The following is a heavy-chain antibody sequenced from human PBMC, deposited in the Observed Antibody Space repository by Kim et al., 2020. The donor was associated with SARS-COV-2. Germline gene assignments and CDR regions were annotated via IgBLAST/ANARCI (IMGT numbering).Heavy chain of an antibody. CDR1: GGAFSGHY. V-gene: IGHV4-34*01. J-gene: IGHJ6*02. Sequence: SETLSLTCKVYGGAFSGHYWSWIRQRPGKGLEWVGEIDHSGTTTYHPSLESRVTVSKDTARNDFSLTLRSVTAADTAVYFCASGLWKSYSSSHYYIYGLAVWGHGATVTVSS. D-gene: IGHD5-18*01. CDR2: IDHSGTT. CDR3: ASGLWKSYSSSHYYIYGLAV.